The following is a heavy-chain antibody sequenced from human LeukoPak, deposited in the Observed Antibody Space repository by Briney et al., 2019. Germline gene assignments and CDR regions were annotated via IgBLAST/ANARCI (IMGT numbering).Heavy chain of an antibody. CDR1: GFTFYTYA. D-gene: IGHD1-26*01. Sequence: GGSLRLSCAASGFTFYTYAVSWVRQAPGKGLEWVSGISASGGSTYYADSVRGRFTISRDNSKNTLYLQMNSLRVEDSALYYCAKEVREPLGGCWGQGTLVTVSS. V-gene: IGHV3-23*01. CDR2: ISASGGST. J-gene: IGHJ4*02. CDR3: AKEVREPLGGC.